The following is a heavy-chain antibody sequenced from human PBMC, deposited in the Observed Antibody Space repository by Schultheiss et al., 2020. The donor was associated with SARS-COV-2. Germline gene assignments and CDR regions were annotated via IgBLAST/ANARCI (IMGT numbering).Heavy chain of an antibody. CDR2: IYYSGST. D-gene: IGHD6-6*01. Sequence: SETLSLTSTVSGGSISSYYWTWIRQPPGKGLEWIGYIYYSGSTNYNPSLKSRVTISVDTSKNQFSLKLSSVTAADTAVYYCARAGYSSSNWFDPWGQGTLVTVSS. V-gene: IGHV4-59*12. CDR3: ARAGYSSSNWFDP. CDR1: GGSISSYY. J-gene: IGHJ5*02.